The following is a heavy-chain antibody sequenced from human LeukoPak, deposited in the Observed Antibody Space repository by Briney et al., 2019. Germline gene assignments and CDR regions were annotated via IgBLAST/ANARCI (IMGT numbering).Heavy chain of an antibody. CDR1: GGSISSSSYY. Sequence: PSETLSLTCTVSGGSISSSSYYWGWIRQPPGKGLEWIGSIYYSGSTYYNPSLKSRVTISVDTSKNQFSLKLSSVTAAATAVYYCGSCITIFGVVIGWGQGTLVTVSS. J-gene: IGHJ4*02. CDR3: GSCITIFGVVIG. CDR2: IYYSGST. V-gene: IGHV4-39*07. D-gene: IGHD3-3*01.